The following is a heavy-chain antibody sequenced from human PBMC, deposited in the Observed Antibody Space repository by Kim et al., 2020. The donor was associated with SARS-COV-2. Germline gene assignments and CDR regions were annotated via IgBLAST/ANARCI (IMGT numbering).Heavy chain of an antibody. Sequence: GIINPSGGSTSYAQKFQGRVTMTRDTSTSTVYMELSSLRSEDTAVYYCARELDCWGQGTLVTVSS. CDR2: INPSGGST. CDR3: ARELDC. J-gene: IGHJ4*02. V-gene: IGHV1-46*01.